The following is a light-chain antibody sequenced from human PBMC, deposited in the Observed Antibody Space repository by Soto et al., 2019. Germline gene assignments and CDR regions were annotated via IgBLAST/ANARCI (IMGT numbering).Light chain of an antibody. Sequence: QLVLTQSPSASASLGASVKLTCTLSSGHSLYAIAWHQQQPEKGPRYLMKVNSDGSHSKGDGIPDRFSGSSSGAERYLTISSLQSEDEADYYCLTWGTGIQVFGGGTKVTVL. CDR3: LTWGTGIQV. CDR2: VNSDGSH. V-gene: IGLV4-69*02. J-gene: IGLJ3*02. CDR1: SGHSLYA.